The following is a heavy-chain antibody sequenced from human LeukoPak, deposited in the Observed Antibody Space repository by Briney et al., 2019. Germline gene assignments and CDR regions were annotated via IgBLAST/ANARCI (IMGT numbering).Heavy chain of an antibody. J-gene: IGHJ2*01. CDR3: ARDRADSSGWFNYWYFAL. CDR1: GFTFSSYA. Sequence: GSLRHSCAASGFTFSSYAMNWVRQAPGKGLEWVSVISGNGGSTYYADSVKGRFTISRDNSKNTLYLQMNSLRTEDTAVYYCARDRADSSGWFNYWYFALWGRGTLVTVSS. D-gene: IGHD6-19*01. V-gene: IGHV3-23*01. CDR2: ISGNGGST.